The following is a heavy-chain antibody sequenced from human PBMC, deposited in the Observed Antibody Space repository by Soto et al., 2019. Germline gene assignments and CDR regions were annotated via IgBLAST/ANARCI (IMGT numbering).Heavy chain of an antibody. D-gene: IGHD6-19*01. V-gene: IGHV5-51*01. CDR1: GYTFTSYW. J-gene: IGHJ4*02. CDR3: ARHSSSGCDF. Sequence: EVQLVQSGAEVKKPGESLKISCQGSGYTFTSYWIGWVRQMPGKGLEWMGIIYPGDSDTTYSPSFQGQVTMSADKSIRTAYLQWTNLKASDTAMYYWARHSSSGCDFWGQGTLVTVSS. CDR2: IYPGDSDT.